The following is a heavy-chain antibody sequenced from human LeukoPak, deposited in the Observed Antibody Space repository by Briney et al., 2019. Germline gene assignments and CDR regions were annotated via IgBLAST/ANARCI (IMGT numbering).Heavy chain of an antibody. D-gene: IGHD3-3*01. V-gene: IGHV1-69*05. Sequence: SVKVSCKASGGTFSSYAISWVRQAPGQGLEWMGGIIPIFGTANYAQKFQGRVTITTDESTSTAYMELSSLRSEDTAVYYCASTPAPDYDFWSGYDAFDIWGQGTMVTVSS. CDR3: ASTPAPDYDFWSGYDAFDI. J-gene: IGHJ3*02. CDR2: IIPIFGTA. CDR1: GGTFSSYA.